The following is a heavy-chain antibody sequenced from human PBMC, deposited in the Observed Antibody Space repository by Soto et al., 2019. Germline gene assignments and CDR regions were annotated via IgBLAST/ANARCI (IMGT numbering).Heavy chain of an antibody. V-gene: IGHV5-51*07. J-gene: IGHJ6*02. CDR3: ARQLPYGGNSYYGMDV. CDR1: GYHFTNFW. D-gene: IGHD2-15*01. Sequence: PGESLKISCKGSGYHFTNFWIGWVHQMPGKGLEWMGIIYPGDSDIRYSPSFQGQVTISADKSISTAYLQWSGLKASDTAIYYCARQLPYGGNSYYGMDVWGQGTTVTVSS. CDR2: IYPGDSDI.